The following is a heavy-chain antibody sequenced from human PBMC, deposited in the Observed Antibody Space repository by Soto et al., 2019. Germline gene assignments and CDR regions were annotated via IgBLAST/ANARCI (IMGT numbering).Heavy chain of an antibody. CDR3: ARHSVTMVRGVKQYYYFDF. J-gene: IGHJ4*02. V-gene: IGHV4-59*08. CDR2: IYYSGST. Sequence: SETLSLTCTVSGGSISSYYWSWIRQPPGKGLEWIGYIYYSGSTNYNPSLKSRVNISVDTSKNQFSLKLSSVTAADTAVYYCARHSVTMVRGVKQYYYFDFWGPGALVTVSS. CDR1: GGSISSYY. D-gene: IGHD3-10*01.